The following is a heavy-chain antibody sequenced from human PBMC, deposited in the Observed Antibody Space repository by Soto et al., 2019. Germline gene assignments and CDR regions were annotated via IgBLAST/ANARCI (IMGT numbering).Heavy chain of an antibody. CDR1: GYNLREYG. Sequence: QVQLVQSGVEVKKPGASVKVSCTAYGYNLREYGVSWLRQAPGLGFEWMGWISGDNVNRRSSQKFQDRLTMTTDTSTNTAPLELRSLISDDTALYYCGREGQQLAQEQFFQFNGVDVWGQGTSVTVSS. CDR2: ISGDNVNR. J-gene: IGHJ6*02. D-gene: IGHD6-13*01. V-gene: IGHV1-18*01. CDR3: GREGQQLAQEQFFQFNGVDV.